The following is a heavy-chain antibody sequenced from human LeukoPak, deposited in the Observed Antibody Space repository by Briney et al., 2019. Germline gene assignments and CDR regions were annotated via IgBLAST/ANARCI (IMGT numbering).Heavy chain of an antibody. J-gene: IGHJ4*02. Sequence: ASVRVSCKASGYPFTSFGISWVRQAPGQGLEWMGWISGYNGKTNYAQNLQGRVTMTTDTSTSTAYVELGSLRSDDMAVYYCARDRVYDYSNPRGFDYWGQGTPVTVSS. CDR3: ARDRVYDYSNPRGFDY. D-gene: IGHD4-11*01. CDR2: ISGYNGKT. CDR1: GYPFTSFG. V-gene: IGHV1-18*03.